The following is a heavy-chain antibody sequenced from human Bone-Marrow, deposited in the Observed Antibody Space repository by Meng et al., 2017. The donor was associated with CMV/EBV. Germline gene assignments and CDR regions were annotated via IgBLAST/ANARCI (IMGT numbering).Heavy chain of an antibody. CDR1: GGSISSSSYY. J-gene: IGHJ5*02. D-gene: IGHD3-16*02. CDR3: ASRYVWGSYRYTPT. CDR2: INHSGST. Sequence: SETLSLTCSVSGGSISSSSYYWSWIRQPPGKGLEWIGEINHSGSTNYNPSLKSRVTISVDTSKNQFSLKLSSVTAADTAVYYCASRYVWGSYRYTPTWGQGTLVTVSS. V-gene: IGHV4-39*07.